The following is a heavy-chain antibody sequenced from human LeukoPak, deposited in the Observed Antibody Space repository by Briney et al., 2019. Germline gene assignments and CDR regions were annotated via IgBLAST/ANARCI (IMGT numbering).Heavy chain of an antibody. CDR3: ASYYYDSSGYYFPGAFDI. CDR1: GGTFSSYA. V-gene: IGHV1-69*04. J-gene: IGHJ3*02. Sequence: ASVKVSCKASGGTFSSYAISWVRQAPGQGLEWMGRIIPIFGIANYAQKFQGRVTITVDKSTSTAYMELSSLRSEDTAVYYCASYYYDSSGYYFPGAFDIWGQGTMVTVSS. CDR2: IIPIFGIA. D-gene: IGHD3-22*01.